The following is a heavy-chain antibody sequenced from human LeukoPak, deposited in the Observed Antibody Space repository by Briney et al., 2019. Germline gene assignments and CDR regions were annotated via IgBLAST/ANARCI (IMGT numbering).Heavy chain of an antibody. CDR1: GGSIRSFY. CDR3: ARHGSGYYFFDY. Sequence: SETLSLTCTVSGGSIRSFYWSWIRQPPGKGLEWIGYIFYSGSTNYNPSLKSRVTISVDTSKNQFSLKQSSVTAADTAVYYCARHGSGYYFFDYWGQGTLVTVSS. CDR2: IFYSGST. V-gene: IGHV4-59*08. J-gene: IGHJ4*02. D-gene: IGHD3-3*01.